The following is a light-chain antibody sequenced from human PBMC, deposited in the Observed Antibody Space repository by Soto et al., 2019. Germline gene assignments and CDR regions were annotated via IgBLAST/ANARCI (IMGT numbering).Light chain of an antibody. V-gene: IGLV4-69*01. CDR2: LYRDSSH. J-gene: IGLJ3*02. CDR3: QTWSTDIRV. Sequence: QPVLTQPPSASASLGASVKLTCTLSSRHNSYAIAWHQHQPEQGTRYLMKLYRDSSHPKGDGIPDRFAGSSSGAERYLTISSCQAEDEDDYSCQTWSTDIRVFGGGTKLTVL. CDR1: SRHNSYA.